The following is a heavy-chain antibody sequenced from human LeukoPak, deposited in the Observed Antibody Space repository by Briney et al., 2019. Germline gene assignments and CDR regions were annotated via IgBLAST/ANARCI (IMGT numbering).Heavy chain of an antibody. Sequence: SVKVSCKTSGGTFNNSAIRWVRQAPGQGLEWLGGIMPLFGTAGYAQKFQGRVTITKDESTRTVYLELTSLTSDDTAVYYCARDVHVDYGSGWFDPWGQGTLVSVSS. CDR3: ARDVHVDYGSGWFDP. CDR1: GGTFNNSA. CDR2: IMPLFGTA. J-gene: IGHJ5*02. D-gene: IGHD4-17*01. V-gene: IGHV1-69*05.